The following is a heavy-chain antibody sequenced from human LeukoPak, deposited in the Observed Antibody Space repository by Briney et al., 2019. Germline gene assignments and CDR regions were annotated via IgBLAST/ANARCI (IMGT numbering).Heavy chain of an antibody. Sequence: PGGSLRLSCAASGFTFSNAWMSWVRQAPGKGLEWVAVIWYDGSNKYYADSVKGRFTISRDNSKNTLYLQMNSLRAEDTAVYYCARGFYGSSGYDAFDIWGQGTMVTVSS. CDR3: ARGFYGSSGYDAFDI. CDR2: IWYDGSNK. CDR1: GFTFSNAW. J-gene: IGHJ3*02. V-gene: IGHV3-33*08. D-gene: IGHD3-22*01.